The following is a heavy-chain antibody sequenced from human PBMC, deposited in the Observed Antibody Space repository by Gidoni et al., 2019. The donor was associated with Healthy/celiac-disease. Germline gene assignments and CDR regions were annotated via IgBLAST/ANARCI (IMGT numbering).Heavy chain of an antibody. CDR1: VGSISSYY. CDR3: ARQSAMVYYFDY. D-gene: IGHD5-18*01. Sequence: QVQLQESGPGLVKPSETLSLTCTVSVGSISSYYWSWIRQPPGKGLEWIGYIYYSGSTNYNPSLKSRVTISVDTSKNQFSLKLSSVTAADTAVYYCARQSAMVYYFDYWGQGTLVTVSS. J-gene: IGHJ4*02. V-gene: IGHV4-59*08. CDR2: IYYSGST.